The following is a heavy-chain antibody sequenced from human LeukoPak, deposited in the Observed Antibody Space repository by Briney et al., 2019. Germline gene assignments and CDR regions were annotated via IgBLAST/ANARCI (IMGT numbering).Heavy chain of an antibody. CDR3: TRVNLRGSQYNWFDP. CDR2: NPPIIDSA. CDR1: GGTFRTHI. Sequence: GASVKVSWKTFGGTFRTHIFSWGRQAPGQGLELVGKNPPIIDSAKYSQKFRDRLTITGDSSTGTAYLQLSSLTPEDTALYYCTRVNLRGSQYNWFDPWGQGTLVIVSS. V-gene: IGHV1-69*08. J-gene: IGHJ5*02. D-gene: IGHD1-26*01.